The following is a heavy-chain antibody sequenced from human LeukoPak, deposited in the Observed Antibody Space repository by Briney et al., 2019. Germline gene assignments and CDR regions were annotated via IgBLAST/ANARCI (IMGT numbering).Heavy chain of an antibody. D-gene: IGHD6-25*01. J-gene: IGHJ4*02. CDR3: ATGGGYRFAY. Sequence: ASVKVSCKASGYSFTNYAILWERQAPGQGLEWMGWINTNTEKSTYAPGFTGRYVFSLDSSVNTAYLQISSLKAEDTALYYCATGGGYRFAYWGQGTLVTVSS. V-gene: IGHV7-4-1*02. CDR1: GYSFTNYA. CDR2: INTNTEKS.